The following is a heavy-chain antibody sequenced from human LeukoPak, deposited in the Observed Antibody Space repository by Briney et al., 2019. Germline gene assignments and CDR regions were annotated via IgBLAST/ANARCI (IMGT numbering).Heavy chain of an antibody. Sequence: GGSLRLSCAASRFNFIDYYMTWIRQAPGKGLEWVSSISSSGTTIDYADSVKGRFTISRENRKKLLYLQMNSLRVKDTAVYYCARQTVGITGVGITGVFDSWGQGALVTVSS. D-gene: IGHD3-16*01. CDR1: RFNFIDYY. V-gene: IGHV3-11*01. J-gene: IGHJ4*02. CDR3: ARQTVGITGVGITGVFDS. CDR2: ISSSGTTI.